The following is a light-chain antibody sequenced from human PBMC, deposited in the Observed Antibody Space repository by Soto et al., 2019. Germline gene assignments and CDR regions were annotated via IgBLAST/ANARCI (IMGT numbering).Light chain of an antibody. J-gene: IGKJ5*01. V-gene: IGKV3-11*01. CDR3: QQRSNWIT. CDR2: GAT. Sequence: EIVLTQSPGTLSLSPGEKATLSCRASQTVSASYLAWYQQKPGQAPRLLIYGATNRIIGIPDRFSGSVSGTDFTLTISSLEPEDFAVYYCQQRSNWITFGQGALLEIK. CDR1: QTVSASY.